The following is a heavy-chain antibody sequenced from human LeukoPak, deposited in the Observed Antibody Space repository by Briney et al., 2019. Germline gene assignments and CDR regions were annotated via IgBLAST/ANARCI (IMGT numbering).Heavy chain of an antibody. D-gene: IGHD3-3*01. CDR1: GFTFSSYW. V-gene: IGHV3-7*01. J-gene: IGHJ3*02. Sequence: GGSLRLSCAASGFTFSSYWMNWVRQAPGKGLEWVANINQDGSEKYYVDSVKGRFTISRDNSKNTLYLQMNSLRAEDTAVYYCAKGESGYLLDAFDIWGQGTMVTVSS. CDR2: INQDGSEK. CDR3: AKGESGYLLDAFDI.